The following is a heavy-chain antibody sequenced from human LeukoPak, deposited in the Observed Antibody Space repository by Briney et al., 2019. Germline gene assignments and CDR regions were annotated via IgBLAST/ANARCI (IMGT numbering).Heavy chain of an antibody. CDR1: GDSVSGNSGV. CDR2: TYYRSKWFN. J-gene: IGHJ3*01. CDR3: ARSLWGGAFDV. D-gene: IGHD3-16*01. Sequence: SQTLSLTCAISGDSVSGNSGVWNWIRQSPSRGLEWLGKTYYRSKWFNGSAVSVKSRITINPDTSKNQFSLHLNSVTPEDTAVYYCARSLWGGAFDVWGQGTMVAVSS. V-gene: IGHV6-1*01.